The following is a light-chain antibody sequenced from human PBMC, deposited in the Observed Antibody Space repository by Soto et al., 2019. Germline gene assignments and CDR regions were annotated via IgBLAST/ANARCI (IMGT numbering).Light chain of an antibody. V-gene: IGKV1-12*01. CDR2: TAS. Sequence: DIQMTQSTSSVSSSVGDRVTITCRASQVISSWLAWYQQKPGKAPKLPIYTASSLQSGVPSRFSGSGSGTYFTLTIRSLQPEDFATYYCQQANSFPPTFGQGTRLEIK. J-gene: IGKJ5*01. CDR3: QQANSFPPT. CDR1: QVISSW.